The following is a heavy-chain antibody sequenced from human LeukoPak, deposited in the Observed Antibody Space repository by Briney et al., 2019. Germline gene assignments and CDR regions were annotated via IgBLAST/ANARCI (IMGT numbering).Heavy chain of an antibody. CDR2: ISGGSGGT. CDR3: AKDGGPSVFYYFDY. V-gene: IGHV3-23*01. Sequence: GGSLRLSCAASGFIFSNYAMSWVRQAPGKGPEWVSGISGGSGGTNYADSVKGRFTISIHNSKNTLYLQMNTLRAEDTAVSYCAKDGGPSVFYYFDYWGQGTLVTVSS. J-gene: IGHJ4*02. CDR1: GFIFSNYA. D-gene: IGHD5/OR15-5a*01.